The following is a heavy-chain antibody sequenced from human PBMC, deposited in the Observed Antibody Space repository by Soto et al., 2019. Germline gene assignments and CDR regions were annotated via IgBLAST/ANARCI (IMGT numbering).Heavy chain of an antibody. CDR1: GFTFSSYE. V-gene: IGHV3-48*03. CDR3: AREGHYYDSSGYPGEEAFDI. D-gene: IGHD3-22*01. CDR2: ISSSGSTI. Sequence: GGSLRLSCAASGFTFSSYEMNWVRQAPGKGLEWVSYISSSGSTIYYADSVKGRFTISRDNAKNSLYLQMNSLRAEDTAVYYCAREGHYYDSSGYPGEEAFDIWGQGTMVTVSS. J-gene: IGHJ3*02.